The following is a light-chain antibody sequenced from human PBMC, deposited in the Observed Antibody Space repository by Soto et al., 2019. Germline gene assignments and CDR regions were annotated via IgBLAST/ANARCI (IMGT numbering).Light chain of an antibody. V-gene: IGKV3-11*01. CDR1: QTVNSY. CDR3: QQRSNWPLT. CDR2: DAS. Sequence: EIVLTQSPATLSLSPGERATLSCRASQTVNSYLAWYQQRPGQAPRLLIYDASNRATVVPARFSGSGSGTDFTLTISSLEPEDFALYYCQQRSNWPLTFGGGTQVEIK. J-gene: IGKJ4*01.